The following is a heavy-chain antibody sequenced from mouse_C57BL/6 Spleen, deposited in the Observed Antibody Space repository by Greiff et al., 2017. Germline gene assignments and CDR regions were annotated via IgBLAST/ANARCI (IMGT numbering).Heavy chain of an antibody. CDR2: ISYDGSN. D-gene: IGHD1-1*01. CDR1: GYSITSGYY. Sequence: EVQLVESGPGLGKPSQSLSLTCSVTGYSITSGYYWNWIRQFPGNKLEWMGYISYDGSNNYNPSLKNRISITSDTSKNQFFLKLNSGTTEDTATYYCAKGRNYYGSSFYWYFDVWGTGTTVTVSS. J-gene: IGHJ1*03. V-gene: IGHV3-6*01. CDR3: AKGRNYYGSSFYWYFDV.